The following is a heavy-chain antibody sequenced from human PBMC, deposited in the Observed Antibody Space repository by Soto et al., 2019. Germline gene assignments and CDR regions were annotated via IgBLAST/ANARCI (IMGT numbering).Heavy chain of an antibody. V-gene: IGHV4-61*01. CDR2: IFFTVSA. J-gene: IGHJ6*02. Sequence: PAETLSLTCTVSGGSVSTGSYDWSWIRQPPGKGLDWMGKIFFTVSAHYNPSLRNRDTMSVNTSKDQFSLKLTSVADADTAVYYCARDGHGMDVWGQGTTVTVSS. CDR1: GGSVSTGSYD. CDR3: ARDGHGMDV.